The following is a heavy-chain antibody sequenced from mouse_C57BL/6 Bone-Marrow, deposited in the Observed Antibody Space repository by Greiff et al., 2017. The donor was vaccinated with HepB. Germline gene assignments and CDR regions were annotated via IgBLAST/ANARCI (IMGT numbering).Heavy chain of an antibody. D-gene: IGHD1-1*01. CDR1: GFSFTSYG. Sequence: QVQLKQSGPGLVQPSQSLSITCTVSGFSFTSYGVHWVRQPPGKGLEWLGVIWSGGSTDYNAAFISRLSISKDNSKSQVFFKMNSLQADDTAIYYCAKNRYYGSSFYFDYWGQGTTLTVSS. CDR3: AKNRYYGSSFYFDY. V-gene: IGHV2-4*01. CDR2: IWSGGST. J-gene: IGHJ2*01.